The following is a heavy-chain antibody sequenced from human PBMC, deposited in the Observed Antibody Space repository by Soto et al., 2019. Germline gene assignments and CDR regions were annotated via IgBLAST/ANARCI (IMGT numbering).Heavy chain of an antibody. CDR2: IYRTGST. CDR3: ASRDPGTSVDY. J-gene: IGHJ4*02. Sequence: ETLSLTCAVSGGSFTSNTWWTWVRQPPGQGLEWIGEIYRTGSTNSNPSLKSRVTISLDKSENQFSLKVTSRTAADTAVYYCASRDPGTSVDYWGQGTLVTVSS. V-gene: IGHV4-4*02. CDR1: GGSFTSNTW. D-gene: IGHD4-17*01.